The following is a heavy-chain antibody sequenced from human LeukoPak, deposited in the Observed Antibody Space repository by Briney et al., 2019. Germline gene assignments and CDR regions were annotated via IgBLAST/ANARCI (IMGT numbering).Heavy chain of an antibody. CDR2: ISYDGSNK. CDR3: ARDLNLGDCSSTSCYFPIDY. J-gene: IGHJ4*02. D-gene: IGHD2-2*01. Sequence: GGSLRLSCAASGFTFSSYAMHWVRQAPGKGLEWVAVISYDGSNKYYADSVKGRFTISRDNSQNTPYLQMNSLRAEDTAVYYCARDLNLGDCSSTSCYFPIDYWGQGTLVTVSS. V-gene: IGHV3-30*04. CDR1: GFTFSSYA.